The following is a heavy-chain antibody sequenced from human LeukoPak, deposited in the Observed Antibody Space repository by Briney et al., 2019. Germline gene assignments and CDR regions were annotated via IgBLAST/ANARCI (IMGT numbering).Heavy chain of an antibody. Sequence: SETLSLTCTVSGGSISSYYWSWIRQPPGKGLEWIGYIYYSGSTNYNPSLKSRVTISVDTSKNQFSLKLSSVTAADTAVYYCARAALYYYGSGSYYTEYYFDYWGQGTLVTVSS. J-gene: IGHJ4*02. CDR2: IYYSGST. CDR1: GGSISSYY. CDR3: ARAALYYYGSGSYYTEYYFDY. D-gene: IGHD3-10*01. V-gene: IGHV4-59*12.